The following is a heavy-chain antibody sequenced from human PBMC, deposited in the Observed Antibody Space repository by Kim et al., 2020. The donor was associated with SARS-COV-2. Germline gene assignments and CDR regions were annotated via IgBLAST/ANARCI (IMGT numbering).Heavy chain of an antibody. J-gene: IGHJ4*02. CDR1: GFTLSTYW. V-gene: IGHV3-7*01. CDR3: ARDPWRVSDSSGSRLDY. D-gene: IGHD3-22*01. CDR2: IKQDGSEK. Sequence: GGSLRLSCAASGFTLSTYWMSWVRQTPGKGLEWVANIKQDGSEKYYVDSVEGRFTISRDNAMNSLYLQMNSLRAEDTAVYYCARDPWRVSDSSGSRLDYWGQGTLVTVSS.